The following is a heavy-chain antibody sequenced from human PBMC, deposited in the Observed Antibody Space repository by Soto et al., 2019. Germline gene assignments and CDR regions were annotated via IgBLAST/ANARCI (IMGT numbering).Heavy chain of an antibody. V-gene: IGHV1-3*01. CDR3: ARDTGDGTFDF. J-gene: IGHJ4*02. Sequence: ASVQVSCKASGYTFSSYAMHWVRQAPGQRLEWMGWINAGYGNTKSSQRFQDRVTISRDTSASTAYMELTSLRSEDTAVYYCARDTGDGTFDFWGQGTLVTVSS. CDR1: GYTFSSYA. CDR2: INAGYGNT. D-gene: IGHD7-27*01.